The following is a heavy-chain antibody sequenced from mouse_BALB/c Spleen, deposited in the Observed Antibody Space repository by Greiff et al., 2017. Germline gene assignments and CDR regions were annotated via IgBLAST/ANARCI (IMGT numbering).Heavy chain of an antibody. Sequence: EVKLEESGPSLVKPSQTLSLTCSVTGDSITSGYWNWIRKFPGNKLEYMGYISYSGSTYYNPSLKSRISITRDTSKNQYYLQLNSVTTEDTATYYCARVGDYGNFSFAYWGQGTLVTVSA. CDR3: ARVGDYGNFSFAY. CDR1: GDSITSGY. D-gene: IGHD2-1*01. V-gene: IGHV3-8*02. J-gene: IGHJ3*01. CDR2: ISYSGST.